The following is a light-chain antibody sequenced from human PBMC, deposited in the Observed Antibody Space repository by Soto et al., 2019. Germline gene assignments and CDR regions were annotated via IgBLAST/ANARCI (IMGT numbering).Light chain of an antibody. Sequence: DIVMTQSPLSLPVTPGEPASISCRSSQSLLHSNGYNYLDWYLQKPGQSPQPLIYLGSNRASGVPDRFRGSGSGTDVTLKSSRVEAEDVGVYYCMQALQTSWTFGQGTKGEIK. J-gene: IGKJ1*01. CDR1: QSLLHSNGYNY. V-gene: IGKV2-28*01. CDR3: MQALQTSWT. CDR2: LGS.